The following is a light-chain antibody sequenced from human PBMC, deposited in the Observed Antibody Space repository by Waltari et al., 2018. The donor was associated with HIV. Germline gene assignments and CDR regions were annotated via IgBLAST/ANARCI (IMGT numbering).Light chain of an antibody. CDR3: LLSYSGSRPVI. CDR2: DTS. CDR1: SGPVTSGPY. Sequence: QAVVTQEPSLTVSPGGTVTLTCSSSSGPVTSGPYPYWFQQQPGQAPRTLIYDTSSRPSWTPTRFAGSLLGGKAALTLSGALPEDEAEYYCLLSYSGSRPVIFGGGTKLTVL. V-gene: IGLV7-46*01. J-gene: IGLJ2*01.